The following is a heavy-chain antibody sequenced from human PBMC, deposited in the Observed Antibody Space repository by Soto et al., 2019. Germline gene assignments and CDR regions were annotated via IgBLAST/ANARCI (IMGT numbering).Heavy chain of an antibody. V-gene: IGHV1-69*12. CDR2: IIPIFRTP. CDR1: GGTFSSSA. Sequence: QVQLVQSGAEMKEPGSSVKVSCKTSGGTFSSSAISWLRQAPGQGLEWMGGIIPIFRTPDYAQKFQGRVTIAADESTITAYMELSSLRSANTAVYYCARDNDRLQLGGNYYYSRDVWGQGTTITVPS. D-gene: IGHD4-4*01. CDR3: ARDNDRLQLGGNYYYSRDV. J-gene: IGHJ6*02.